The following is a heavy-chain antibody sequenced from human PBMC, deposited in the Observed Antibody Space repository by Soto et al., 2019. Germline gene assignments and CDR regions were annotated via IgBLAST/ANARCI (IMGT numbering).Heavy chain of an antibody. CDR3: ARSQSIAAAGT. CDR2: ISSSSSYI. CDR1: GFTFSSYS. D-gene: IGHD6-13*01. J-gene: IGHJ5*02. V-gene: IGHV3-21*01. Sequence: GGSLRLSCASSGFTFSSYSMNWVRQAPGKGLEWVSSISSSSSYIYYADSVKGRFTISRDNAKDSLYLQMNSLRAEDTAVYYCARSQSIAAAGTWGQGTLVTVSS.